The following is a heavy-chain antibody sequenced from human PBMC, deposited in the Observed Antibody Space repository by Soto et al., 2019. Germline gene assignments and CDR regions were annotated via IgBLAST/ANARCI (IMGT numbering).Heavy chain of an antibody. D-gene: IGHD3-10*01. CDR3: ARELYGSGTDFDY. Sequence: SVKVSCKASGGTFSSYAISWVRQAPGQGLEWMGGIIPIFGTANYAQKFQGRVTITADKSTSTAYMELSSLRSEDTAVYYCARELYGSGTDFDYWGQGTLVTVSS. CDR2: IIPIFGTA. V-gene: IGHV1-69*06. CDR1: GGTFSSYA. J-gene: IGHJ4*02.